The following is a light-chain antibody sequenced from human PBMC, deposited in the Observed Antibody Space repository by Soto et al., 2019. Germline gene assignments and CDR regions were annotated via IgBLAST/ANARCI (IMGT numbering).Light chain of an antibody. CDR3: QQFSSNLFT. Sequence: DIVMTQSPDSLAVSLGERATINCKSSQSGLYMSNNKNCLAWFQQKPGQPPKLIIYCASTRASGGPDRFIGSGSGTDFTLTISSLQAADVAVYYCQQFSSNLFTFGPGTKVDI. CDR2: CAS. J-gene: IGKJ3*01. CDR1: QSGLYMSNNKNC. V-gene: IGKV4-1*01.